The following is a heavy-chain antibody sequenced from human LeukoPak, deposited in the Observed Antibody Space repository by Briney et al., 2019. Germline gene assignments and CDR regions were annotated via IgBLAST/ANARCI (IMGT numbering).Heavy chain of an antibody. CDR2: IYYSGST. CDR3: ARRVGTVTEFYGMDV. J-gene: IGHJ6*02. V-gene: IGHV4-39*01. D-gene: IGHD4-11*01. Sequence: PSETLSLTCTVSGGSISSSSYYWGWIRQPPGKGLEWIGSIYYSGSTYYNPSLKSRVTISVDTSKNQFSLKLSSVTAADTAVYYCARRVGTVTEFYGMDVWGQGTTVTVSS. CDR1: GGSISSSSYY.